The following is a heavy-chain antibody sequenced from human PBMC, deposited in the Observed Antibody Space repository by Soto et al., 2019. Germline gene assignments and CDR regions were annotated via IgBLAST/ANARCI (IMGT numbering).Heavy chain of an antibody. D-gene: IGHD3-10*01. Sequence: PGGSLRLSCVAFGITFRNRSMSWVRQASGEGLEWVSAITDTGGVAKYADSVRGRFGISRDNSKNTLYLKMSSLRAEDSAVYYCARGSKHSYPGSRIFDFWGRGTLVTVSS. CDR3: ARGSKHSYPGSRIFDF. CDR1: GITFRNRS. V-gene: IGHV3-23*01. CDR2: ITDTGGVA. J-gene: IGHJ4*02.